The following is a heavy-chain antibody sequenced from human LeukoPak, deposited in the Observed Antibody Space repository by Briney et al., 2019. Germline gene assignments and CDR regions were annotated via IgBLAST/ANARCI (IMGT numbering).Heavy chain of an antibody. CDR2: INHSGST. V-gene: IGHV4-34*01. CDR3: ARGPYWTIAARPMDY. Sequence: SETLSLTCAVYGGSFNSYYWNWLRQPPGKGLEWIGEINHSGSTNYNPSLKSRVTISVDTSKNQFSLKVSSVTAADTAVYYCARGPYWTIAARPMDYWGQGTLVTVSS. J-gene: IGHJ4*02. D-gene: IGHD6-6*01. CDR1: GGSFNSYY.